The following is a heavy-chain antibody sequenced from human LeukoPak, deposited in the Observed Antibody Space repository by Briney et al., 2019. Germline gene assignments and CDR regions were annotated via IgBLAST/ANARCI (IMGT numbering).Heavy chain of an antibody. J-gene: IGHJ4*02. CDR2: IYHSGRT. D-gene: IGHD6-13*01. CDR1: GYSISSGYY. CDR3: ARHEYSSSWYDY. Sequence: KPSETLSLTCTVSGYSISSGYYWGWIRQPPGKGLEWIGSIYHSGRTFYNPSLKSRVTISVDTSKNQFSLKLTSVTAADTAVYYCARHEYSSSWYDYWGQGTLVTVSS. V-gene: IGHV4-38-2*02.